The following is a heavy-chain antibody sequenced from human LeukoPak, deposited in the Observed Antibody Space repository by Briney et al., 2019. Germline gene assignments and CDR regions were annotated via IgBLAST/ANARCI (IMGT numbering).Heavy chain of an antibody. V-gene: IGHV4-34*01. D-gene: IGHD3-10*01. CDR2: INHSGST. CDR1: GGCFSGYY. Sequence: SETLSLTCAVYGGCFSGYYWSWIRQPPGKGLEWIGEINHSGSTNYNPSLKSRVTISVDTSKNQFSLKLSSVTAADTAVYYCARGPTYGSGSYLAPNFDYWGQGTLVTVSS. J-gene: IGHJ4*02. CDR3: ARGPTYGSGSYLAPNFDY.